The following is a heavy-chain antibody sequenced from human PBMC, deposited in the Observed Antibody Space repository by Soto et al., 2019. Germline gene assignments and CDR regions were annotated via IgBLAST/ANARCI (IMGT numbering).Heavy chain of an antibody. CDR3: ARIGNYYYYGMDV. CDR1: GGSISSSNW. CDR2: IYHSGST. V-gene: IGHV4-4*02. J-gene: IGHJ6*02. Sequence: QVQLQESGPGLVKPSGTLSLTCAVSGGSISSSNWWSWVRQPPGKGLEWIGEIYHSGSTNYNPSLKSPVXXSXDXXKNQFSLKLSSVTAADTAVYYCARIGNYYYYGMDVWGQGTTVTVSS.